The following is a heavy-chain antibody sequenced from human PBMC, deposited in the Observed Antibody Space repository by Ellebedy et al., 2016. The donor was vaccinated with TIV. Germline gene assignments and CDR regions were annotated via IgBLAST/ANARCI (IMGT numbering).Heavy chain of an antibody. J-gene: IGHJ4*02. Sequence: MPSETLSLTCTVSGGSVSSLGYYWNWIRQPPGKGLEGIGYIYFSGDSNFNASLKGRATLSVDPSKNQFSLKLRSVNAADTAIYYCARMADPSKFDSWGQGTLISVSS. V-gene: IGHV4-61*08. CDR3: ARMADPSKFDS. CDR2: IYFSGDS. D-gene: IGHD2-2*01. CDR1: GGSVSSLGYY.